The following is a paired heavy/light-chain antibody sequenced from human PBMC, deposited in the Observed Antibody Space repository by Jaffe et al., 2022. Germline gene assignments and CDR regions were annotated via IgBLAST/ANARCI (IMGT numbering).Light chain of an antibody. V-gene: IGLV2-11*01. CDR2: GVN. Sequence: QSALTQPRSVSGSPGQSVTISCTGTSSDVGDYNFVSWYKQHPGKAPKVLIYGVNKRPSGVPDRFSGSKSGNTASLTISGLQAEDEADYYCCSYAGFYTYVFGTGTKVTVL. J-gene: IGLJ1*01. CDR3: CSYAGFYTYV. CDR1: SSDVGDYNF.
Heavy chain of an antibody. D-gene: IGHD4-17*01. J-gene: IGHJ3*02. CDR2: ISSSGTSI. CDR3: AREGGYGDNSNAFDI. V-gene: IGHV3-48*03. Sequence: EVQLVESGGGLVQPGGSLRLSCAASGFTLSSYEMNWVRQAPGKGLEWVAYISSSGTSIKTADSVKGRFTVSRDNAKKSLYLQMNSLRAEDTAVYYCAREGGYGDNSNAFDIWGQGTMVTVSS. CDR1: GFTLSSYE.